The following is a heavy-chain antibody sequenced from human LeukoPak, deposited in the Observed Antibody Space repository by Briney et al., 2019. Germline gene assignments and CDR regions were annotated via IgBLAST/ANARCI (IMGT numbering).Heavy chain of an antibody. CDR3: ARVNYGSGSYGDFDY. Sequence: SETLSLTCAVYGGSFSGYYWSWIRQPPGKGLEWIGEINHSGSTNYNPSLKSRVTISVDTPKNQFSLKLSSVTAADTAVYYCARVNYGSGSYGDFDYWGQGTLVTVSS. V-gene: IGHV4-34*01. D-gene: IGHD3-10*01. J-gene: IGHJ4*02. CDR2: INHSGST. CDR1: GGSFSGYY.